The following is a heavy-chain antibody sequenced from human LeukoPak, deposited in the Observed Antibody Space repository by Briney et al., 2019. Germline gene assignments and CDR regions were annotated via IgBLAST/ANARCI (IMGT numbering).Heavy chain of an antibody. D-gene: IGHD3-3*01. CDR1: GFTFSTYT. CDR3: ARGYYGEGDAFDI. Sequence: GGSLRLSCAASGFTFSTYTMNWVRQAPGKGLECVSSISSSSSYIYYADSVKGRFTISRDNAKNSLYLQMNSLRAEDTAVYYCARGYYGEGDAFDIWGQGTMVTVSS. V-gene: IGHV3-21*01. J-gene: IGHJ3*02. CDR2: ISSSSSYI.